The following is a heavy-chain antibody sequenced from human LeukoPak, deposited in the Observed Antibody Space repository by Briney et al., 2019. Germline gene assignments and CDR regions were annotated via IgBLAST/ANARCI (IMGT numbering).Heavy chain of an antibody. V-gene: IGHV4-59*01. CDR3: ARGQGGNYYLNYLDY. CDR1: GGSFSTYY. Sequence: SETLSLTCTVTGGSFSTYYWSWIRQPPGKGLEWIGHFYYSGSTNYNPSLKSRVTISVDTSRNQFSLKLTSVSAADTAVYYCARGQGGNYYLNYLDYWGQGTLVTVSS. CDR2: FYYSGST. J-gene: IGHJ4*02. D-gene: IGHD1-26*01.